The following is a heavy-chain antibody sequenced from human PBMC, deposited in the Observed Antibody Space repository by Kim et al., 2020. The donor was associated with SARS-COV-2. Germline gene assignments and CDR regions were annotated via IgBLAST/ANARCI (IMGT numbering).Heavy chain of an antibody. J-gene: IGHJ4*02. V-gene: IGHV3-23*01. Sequence: YDDSGKGRFTISRDNSKNTMYLQMNSQKAEDAAVYYCAKDLAVAGGGGTYWGQGTLVTVSS. D-gene: IGHD6-19*01. CDR3: AKDLAVAGGGGTY.